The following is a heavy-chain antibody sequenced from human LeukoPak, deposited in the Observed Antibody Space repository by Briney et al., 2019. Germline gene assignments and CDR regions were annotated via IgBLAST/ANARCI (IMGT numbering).Heavy chain of an antibody. V-gene: IGHV3-66*04. CDR3: AKHSSGWLGDFVDY. J-gene: IGHJ4*02. Sequence: GGSLRLSCAASRFTVSSNYMSWVRQAPGKGLEWVSVIYSGGSTYYADPVKGRFTISRDNSKNTLYLQMNSLRAEDTAVYYCAKHSSGWLGDFVDYWGQGTLVTVSS. CDR1: RFTVSSNY. D-gene: IGHD6-19*01. CDR2: IYSGGST.